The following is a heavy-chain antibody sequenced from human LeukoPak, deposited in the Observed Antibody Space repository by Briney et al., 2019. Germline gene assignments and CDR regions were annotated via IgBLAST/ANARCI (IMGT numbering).Heavy chain of an antibody. D-gene: IGHD2-21*02. J-gene: IGHJ4*02. CDR1: GYTFATYF. CDR3: ARPTYCGSNCYFNFDY. V-gene: IGHV1-2*02. Sequence: GASVKVSCKTSGYTFATYFMHWVRQAPGQGLEWMGYIKPNSGVTNYAQNFRGRVTMTWDTSISTAYIELSGLTSDDTAIYYCARPTYCGSNCYFNFDYWGQGTLVTVSS. CDR2: IKPNSGVT.